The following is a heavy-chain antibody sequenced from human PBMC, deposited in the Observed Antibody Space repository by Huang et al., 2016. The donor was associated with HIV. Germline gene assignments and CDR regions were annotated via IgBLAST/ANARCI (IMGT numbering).Heavy chain of an antibody. D-gene: IGHD4-17*01. CDR1: GGTFSKYA. J-gene: IGHJ4*02. CDR2: SIPMLGTP. Sequence: QVQLVQSGAEVKTPGSPVKVSCKASGGTFSKYAISWVRQAPGQGLEWMGGSIPMLGTPNYARKFQGRGTITADDSTSTTYVEVSSLRSEDTALYYCARGQLGSYGDYDVLYWGQGTLVTVSS. V-gene: IGHV1-69*13. CDR3: ARGQLGSYGDYDVLY.